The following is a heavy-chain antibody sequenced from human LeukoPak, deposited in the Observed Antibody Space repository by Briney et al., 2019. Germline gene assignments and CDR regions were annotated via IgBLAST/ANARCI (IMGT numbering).Heavy chain of an antibody. J-gene: IGHJ6*03. Sequence: PSETLSLTCTVSGGSISSYYWSWIRQPPGKGLEWIGYIYYSGSTNYNPSLKSRVTISVDTSKNQFSLKLSSVTAADTAVYYCASPGYYYYMDVWGKGTTVTISS. V-gene: IGHV4-59*01. CDR3: ASPGYYYYMDV. CDR2: IYYSGST. CDR1: GGSISSYY.